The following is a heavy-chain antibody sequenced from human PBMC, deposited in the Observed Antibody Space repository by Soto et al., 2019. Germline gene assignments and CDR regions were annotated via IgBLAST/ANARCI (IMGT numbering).Heavy chain of an antibody. CDR1: GFTFSSYS. Sequence: EVQLVESGGGLVQPGGSLRLSCAASGFTFSSYSMNWVRQAPGKGLEWVSYISSSSSTIYYADSVKGRFTISRDNAKTSLYLQMNILRAEDTAVYYCARSHRGWYPDHMDVWGQGTTVTVSS. CDR3: ARSHRGWYPDHMDV. D-gene: IGHD6-19*01. V-gene: IGHV3-48*01. CDR2: ISSSSSTI. J-gene: IGHJ6*02.